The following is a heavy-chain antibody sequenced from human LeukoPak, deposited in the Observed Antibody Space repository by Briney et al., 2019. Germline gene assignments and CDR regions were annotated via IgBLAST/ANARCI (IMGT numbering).Heavy chain of an antibody. CDR3: ARHDAGIAARPFDN. CDR1: GGSLSSYY. J-gene: IGHJ4*02. CDR2: IHASGPT. D-gene: IGHD6-6*01. V-gene: IGHV4-4*09. Sequence: SETLSLTCTVSGGSLSSYYWSWIRRPPGKGLEWIAYIHASGPTNNNPSLKSRITISVDTSRNQFSLKLSSVTAADTAVYYCARHDAGIAARPFDNWGQGTLVTVSS.